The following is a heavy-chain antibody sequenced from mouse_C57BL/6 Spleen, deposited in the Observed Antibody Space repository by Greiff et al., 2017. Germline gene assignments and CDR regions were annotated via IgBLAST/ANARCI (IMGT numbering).Heavy chain of an antibody. CDR3: ANFDFDV. V-gene: IGHV5-6*01. CDR2: ISSGGSYT. J-gene: IGHJ1*03. Sequence: EVQVVESGGDLVKPGGSLKLSCAASGFTFSSYGMSWVRQTPDKRLEWVATISSGGSYTYYPDSVKGRFTISRDNAKNTLYLQMSSLKSEDTAMYYCANFDFDVWGTGTTVTVSS. CDR1: GFTFSSYG.